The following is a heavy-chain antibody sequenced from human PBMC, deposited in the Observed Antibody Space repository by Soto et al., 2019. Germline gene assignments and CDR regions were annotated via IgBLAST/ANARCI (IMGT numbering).Heavy chain of an antibody. D-gene: IGHD3-3*01. Sequence: GGSLRLSCAASGFTFSSYGMHWVRQAPGKGLEWVAFISHDGSNKYYADSMKGRISMSRDNSKSTVYPQMSSLRAEDTAVYYCTKRRNVLRFLEWSSGMEVWGQGTTVTVSS. J-gene: IGHJ6*02. V-gene: IGHV3-30*18. CDR1: GFTFSSYG. CDR3: TKRRNVLRFLEWSSGMEV. CDR2: ISHDGSNK.